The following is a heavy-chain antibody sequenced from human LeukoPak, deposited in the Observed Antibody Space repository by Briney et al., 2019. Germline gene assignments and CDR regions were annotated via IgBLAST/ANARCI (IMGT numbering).Heavy chain of an antibody. D-gene: IGHD6-13*01. J-gene: IGHJ4*02. CDR2: IYYSGST. V-gene: IGHV4-59*12. CDR1: GGSISSYY. CDR3: ARELIAAAGYYFDY. Sequence: SETLSLTCTVSGGSISSYYWSWLRQPPGKGLEGIGYIYYSGSTNYNPSLKSRVTISVDTSKNQFSLKLSSVTAADTAVYYCARELIAAAGYYFDYWGQGTLVTVSS.